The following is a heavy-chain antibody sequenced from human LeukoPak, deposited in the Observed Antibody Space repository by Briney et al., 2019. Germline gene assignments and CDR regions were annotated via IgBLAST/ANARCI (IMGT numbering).Heavy chain of an antibody. CDR2: IRSKSGGGTA. V-gene: IGHV3-15*01. J-gene: IGHJ5*02. D-gene: IGHD3-22*01. Sequence: GGSLRLSCEVSGLTFSHAWMTWVRQAPGKGLEWVGRIRSKSGGGTADYGAPVKGRFTISRDDSKNTMYLQMNSLQTEDTAVYYCTTDGKYDSSGTFWFDPWGQGTLVIVSS. CDR1: GLTFSHAW. CDR3: TTDGKYDSSGTFWFDP.